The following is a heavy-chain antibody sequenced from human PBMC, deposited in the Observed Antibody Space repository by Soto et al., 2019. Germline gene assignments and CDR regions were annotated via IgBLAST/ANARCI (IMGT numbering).Heavy chain of an antibody. CDR2: IYYSGST. V-gene: IGHV4-30-4*01. J-gene: IGHJ5*02. Sequence: SETLSLTCTVSGGSISSGDYYWSWIRQPPGKGLEWIGYIYYSGSTYYNPSLKSRVTISVDTSKNQCSLKLSSVTAADTAVYYCARGLRVVAAIRRENWFDPWGQGTLVTVSS. D-gene: IGHD2-15*01. CDR1: GGSISSGDYY. CDR3: ARGLRVVAAIRRENWFDP.